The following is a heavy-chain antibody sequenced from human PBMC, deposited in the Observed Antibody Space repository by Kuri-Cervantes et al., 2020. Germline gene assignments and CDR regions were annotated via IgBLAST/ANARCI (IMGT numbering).Heavy chain of an antibody. CDR1: GFTFSSYS. D-gene: IGHD2-15*01. CDR2: INSDGSST. J-gene: IGHJ6*02. CDR3: ARGVYRSGGSCHARYYYYYGMDV. Sequence: GGSLRLSCAASGFTFSSYSMNWVRQAPGKGLVWVSRINSDGSSTSYADSVKGRFTISRDNAKNTLYLQMNSLRAEDTAVYYCARGVYRSGGSCHARYYYYYGMDVWGQGTTVTVSS. V-gene: IGHV3-74*01.